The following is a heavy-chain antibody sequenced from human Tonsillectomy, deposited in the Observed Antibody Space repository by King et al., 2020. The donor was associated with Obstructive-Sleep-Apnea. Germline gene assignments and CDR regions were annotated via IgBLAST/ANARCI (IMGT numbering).Heavy chain of an antibody. CDR3: ASKPDIVVVVAAEYYFDY. V-gene: IGHV4-39*07. D-gene: IGHD2-15*01. Sequence: QLQESGPGLVKPSETLSLTCTVSGDSLSSSRYYWGWIRQLPGKVLEWSGNIYYSGSTSYNPSLKSRVTISVDTSKNQFSLRLSSVIAADSAVYYCASKPDIVVVVAAEYYFDYWGQGTLVTVSS. CDR1: GDSLSSSRYY. CDR2: IYYSGST. J-gene: IGHJ4*02.